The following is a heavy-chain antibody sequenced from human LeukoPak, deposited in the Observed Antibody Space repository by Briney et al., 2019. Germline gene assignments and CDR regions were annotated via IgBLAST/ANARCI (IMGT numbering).Heavy chain of an antibody. J-gene: IGHJ4*02. Sequence: PLETLSLTCTVSGGSISSYYCSWIRHPPGKGLEWIGYIYYSGSTNYNPSLKSRVTISVDTSKNQFSLKLRSVTSADTAVYYCARESWLHSFFDYYGQGTLVTVSS. CDR2: IYYSGST. CDR3: ARESWLHSFFDY. V-gene: IGHV4-59*01. D-gene: IGHD5-24*01. CDR1: GGSISSYY.